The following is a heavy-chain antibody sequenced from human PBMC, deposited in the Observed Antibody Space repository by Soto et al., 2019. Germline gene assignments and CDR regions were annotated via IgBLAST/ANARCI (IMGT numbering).Heavy chain of an antibody. J-gene: IGHJ4*02. D-gene: IGHD4-17*01. CDR2: IYYSGST. Sequence: QVQLQESGPGLVKPSETLSLTCTVSGGSISSYYWSWIRQPPGKGLEWIGYIYYSGSTNDNPSLKSRVTISVDTSKNQFPLKLSSVTAADTAVYYCARVDYGDYGFDYWGQGTLVTVSS. V-gene: IGHV4-59*08. CDR1: GGSISSYY. CDR3: ARVDYGDYGFDY.